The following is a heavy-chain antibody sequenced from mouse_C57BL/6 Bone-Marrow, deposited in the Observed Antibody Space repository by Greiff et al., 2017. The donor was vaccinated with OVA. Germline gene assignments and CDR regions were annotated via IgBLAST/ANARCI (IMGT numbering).Heavy chain of an antibody. CDR2: IYPGDGDT. CDR3: ARRGYYGSSLYYFDY. D-gene: IGHD1-1*01. Sequence: VQLQESGPELVKPGASVKISCKASGYAFSSSWMNWVKQRPGKGLEWIGRIYPGDGDTNYNGKFKGKATLTADKSSSTAYMQLSSLTSEDSAFYFCARRGYYGSSLYYFDYWGQGTTLTVSS. V-gene: IGHV1-82*01. CDR1: GYAFSSSW. J-gene: IGHJ2*01.